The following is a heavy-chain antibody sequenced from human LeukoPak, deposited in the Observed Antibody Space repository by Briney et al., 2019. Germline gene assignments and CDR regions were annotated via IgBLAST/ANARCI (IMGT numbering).Heavy chain of an antibody. J-gene: IGHJ1*01. D-gene: IGHD1-14*01. CDR3: GRSSSTRSPEYLQH. Sequence: GGSLRLSCAASGFTFSSYSMNWVRQAPGKGLEWVSYISSSSSTIYYADSVKGRFTISRDNAKNSLYLQMNSLRAEDTAVYYCGRSSSTRSPEYLQHWGQGTLVTVSS. CDR2: ISSSSSTI. V-gene: IGHV3-48*01. CDR1: GFTFSSYS.